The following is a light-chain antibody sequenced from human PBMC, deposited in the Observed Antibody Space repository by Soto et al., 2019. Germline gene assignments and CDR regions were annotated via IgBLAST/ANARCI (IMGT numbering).Light chain of an antibody. CDR3: QQYYNWPRT. CDR1: QNIHTN. CDR2: GAS. V-gene: IGKV3-15*01. J-gene: IGKJ5*01. Sequence: EIVVTRSPATLSVSXXXXAXRXGXASQNIHTNLAWYQHKPGQAPRLLFYGASTRATGLPARFSGSGSGTEFTLTINSLQAEDSALYYCQQYYNWPRTFGQGTRLEIK.